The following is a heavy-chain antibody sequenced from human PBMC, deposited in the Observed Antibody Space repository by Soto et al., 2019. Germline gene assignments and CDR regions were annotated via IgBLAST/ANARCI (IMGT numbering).Heavy chain of an antibody. V-gene: IGHV3-23*01. D-gene: IGHD1-26*01. CDR1: GFTFSSYA. J-gene: IGHJ4*02. Sequence: PGGSLRLSCAASGFTFSSYAMSWVRQAPGKGLEWVSAISGSGGSTTYADSVKGRFTISRDNSKNTLYLQMNSLRAEDTAVYYCAKDFGSGSYLRFDYWGQGTLVTAPQ. CDR2: ISGSGGST. CDR3: AKDFGSGSYLRFDY.